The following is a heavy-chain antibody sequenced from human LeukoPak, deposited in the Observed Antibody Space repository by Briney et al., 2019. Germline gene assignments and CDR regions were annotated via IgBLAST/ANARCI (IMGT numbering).Heavy chain of an antibody. J-gene: IGHJ4*02. CDR3: ASSSSWVPYFDY. V-gene: IGHV4-59*11. D-gene: IGHD6-13*01. Sequence: SETLSLTCTVSGGSISSHYWSWIRQPPGKGLEWIGYIYYSGSTNYNPSLKSRVTISVDTSKNQFSLKLSSVTAADTAVYYCASSSSWVPYFDYWGQGTLVTVSS. CDR1: GGSISSHY. CDR2: IYYSGST.